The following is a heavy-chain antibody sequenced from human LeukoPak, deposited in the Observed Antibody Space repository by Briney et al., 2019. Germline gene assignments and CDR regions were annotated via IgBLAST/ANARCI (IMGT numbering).Heavy chain of an antibody. CDR1: GGSISSYY. Sequence: PSETLSLTCTVSGGSISSYYWSWIRQPAGKGLEWIGRIYTSGSTNYNPSLKSRVTMSVDTSKNQFSLKLSSVTAADTAVYYCARGGTMIVVASEETFDPWGQGTLVTVSS. D-gene: IGHD3-22*01. CDR3: ARGGTMIVVASEETFDP. CDR2: IYTSGST. V-gene: IGHV4-4*07. J-gene: IGHJ5*02.